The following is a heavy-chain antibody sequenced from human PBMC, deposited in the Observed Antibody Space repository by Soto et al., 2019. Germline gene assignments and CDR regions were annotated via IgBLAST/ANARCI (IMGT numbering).Heavy chain of an antibody. J-gene: IGHJ1*01. V-gene: IGHV4-39*02. CDR1: GGSITSSSHY. CDR3: ARRFEYFHH. D-gene: IGHD3-3*01. Sequence: QLQLQESGPGLVKPSETLSLTCTVSGGSITSSSHYWGWIRQPPGKGLEWIGSIYYSGSTYYNPSLKSRVTISVDTSKNHFSLKLSSVTAADTAVYYCARRFEYFHHWGQGTLVTVSS. CDR2: IYYSGST.